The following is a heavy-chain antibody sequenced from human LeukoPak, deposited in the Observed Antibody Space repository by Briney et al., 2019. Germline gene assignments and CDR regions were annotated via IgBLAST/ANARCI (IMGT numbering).Heavy chain of an antibody. CDR2: ITADNSNT. D-gene: IGHD3-3*01. CDR1: GYTFSTYA. Sequence: ASVKVSCPASGYTFSTYAITWVRQAPGQGLEWMGWITADNSNTNYAQKLQGRVTMTKDPSTSTSYLELRSLIADDTAVYYCARVRTIFGVVMSPDALDIWGQGTLVTVSS. CDR3: ARVRTIFGVVMSPDALDI. J-gene: IGHJ3*02. V-gene: IGHV1-18*01.